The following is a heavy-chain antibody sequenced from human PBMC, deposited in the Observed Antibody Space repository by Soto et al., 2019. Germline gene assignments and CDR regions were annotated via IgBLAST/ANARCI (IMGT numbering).Heavy chain of an antibody. Sequence: SQTLSLTCAISGDSVPSNSAAWNWIRQSPSRGLEWLGRTYYRSRWYNDYAVSVKSRITVNPDTSKNQFSLHLNSVTPEDTAVYYCAGTTSLQWYYLAVWDKGTTVTVSS. CDR2: TYYRSRWYN. CDR1: GDSVPSNSAA. J-gene: IGHJ6*03. CDR3: AGTTSLQWYYLAV. D-gene: IGHD1-7*01. V-gene: IGHV6-1*01.